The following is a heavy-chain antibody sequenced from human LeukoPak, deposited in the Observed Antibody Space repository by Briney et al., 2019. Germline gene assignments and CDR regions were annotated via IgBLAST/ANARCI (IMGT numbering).Heavy chain of an antibody. CDR1: GYTFTSYA. J-gene: IGHJ5*02. Sequence: ASVKVSCKASGYTFTSYAMHWVRQAPGQRLEWMGWINAGNGNTKYSQKFQGRVTITRDTSASTAYMELSSLRSDDAAVYYCAQTTRSTSGDWFDPWGQGTLVTVSS. CDR3: AQTTRSTSGDWFDP. CDR2: INAGNGNT. V-gene: IGHV1-3*01. D-gene: IGHD2-2*01.